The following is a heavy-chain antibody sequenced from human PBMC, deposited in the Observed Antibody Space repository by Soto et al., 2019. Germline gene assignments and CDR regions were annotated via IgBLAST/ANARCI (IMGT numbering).Heavy chain of an antibody. J-gene: IGHJ5*02. Sequence: QVQLQESGPGLVKPSQTLSLTCTVSGGSISSGGYYWSWIRQHPGKGLEWIGYIYYSGSTYYNPSLESRVTISGDTYKNRVPLKLSSVTAADTAVYYCARGRDDYGDYDLWFDPWGQGTLVTVSS. CDR1: GGSISSGGYY. CDR2: IYYSGST. V-gene: IGHV4-31*03. CDR3: ARGRDDYGDYDLWFDP. D-gene: IGHD4-17*01.